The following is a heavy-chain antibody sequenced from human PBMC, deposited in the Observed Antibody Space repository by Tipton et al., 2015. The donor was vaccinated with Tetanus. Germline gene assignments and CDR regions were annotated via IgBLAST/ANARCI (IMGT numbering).Heavy chain of an antibody. Sequence: SLRLSCAASGFNFAHHGMYWVRQAPGKGLERVALIWYDGSNQDYAHSVRGRFTISRDNSKSTLFLQMNSLRAEDTAVYYCARRTNSGHVYNPLDLWGQGTMVTVSS. CDR2: IWYDGSNQ. V-gene: IGHV3-33*01. CDR3: ARRTNSGHVYNPLDL. CDR1: GFNFAHHG. D-gene: IGHD5-24*01. J-gene: IGHJ3*01.